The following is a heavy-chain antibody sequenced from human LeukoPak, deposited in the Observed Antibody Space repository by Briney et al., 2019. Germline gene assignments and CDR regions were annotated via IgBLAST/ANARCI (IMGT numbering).Heavy chain of an antibody. D-gene: IGHD6-19*01. CDR1: GVTLPDNY. J-gene: IGHJ2*01. CDR3: ARAASGYSSGGYFNL. V-gene: IGHV3-11*06. CDR2: ISGTSSYK. Sequence: GGSLRLSCAASGVTLPDNYMNWVRESSGQGLEWGSSISGTSSYKIYADSVKGRFTISRDNAKNSLSLQMNSLRAEDTAVYYCARAASGYSSGGYFNLWGRGTRVTVSS.